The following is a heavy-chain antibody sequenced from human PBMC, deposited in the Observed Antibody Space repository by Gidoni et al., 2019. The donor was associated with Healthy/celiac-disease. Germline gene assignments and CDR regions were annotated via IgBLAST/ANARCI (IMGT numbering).Heavy chain of an antibody. D-gene: IGHD1-26*01. CDR2: ISSSSSNI. J-gene: IGHJ4*02. V-gene: IGHV3-48*02. CDR3: ARSGIVGATRWMNY. CDR1: GFTFSRDS. Sequence: EVQLVESGGGLVQPGGSLILSCAASGFTFSRDSMNWVRQAPGKGLEWVSYISSSSSNIYYADSVKGRFTISRDNAKNSLYLQMNSLRDEDTAVYYCARSGIVGATRWMNYWGQGTLVTVSS.